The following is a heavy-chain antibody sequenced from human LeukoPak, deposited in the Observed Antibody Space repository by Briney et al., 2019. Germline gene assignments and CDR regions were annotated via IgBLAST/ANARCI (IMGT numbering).Heavy chain of an antibody. CDR3: ATGSSWYPY. CDR2: IKSKTDGGTT. CDR1: GFTFSSYG. D-gene: IGHD6-13*01. Sequence: PGGSLRLSCAASGFTFSSYGMHWVRQAPGKGLEWVGRIKSKTDGGTTDYAAPVKGRFTISRDDSKNTLYLQMSSLKTEDTAVYYCATGSSWYPYWGQGTLVTVSS. V-gene: IGHV3-15*01. J-gene: IGHJ4*02.